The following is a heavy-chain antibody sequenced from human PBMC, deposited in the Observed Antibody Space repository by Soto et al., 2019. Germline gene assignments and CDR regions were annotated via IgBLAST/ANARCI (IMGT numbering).Heavy chain of an antibody. D-gene: IGHD3-16*02. J-gene: IGHJ4*02. CDR2: INHSGST. CDR3: ARDRAQPYYEYVWGSYREDYFDY. V-gene: IGHV4-34*01. Sequence: PSETLSLTCAVYGGSFSGYYWSWIRQPPGKGLAWIGEINHSGSTNYNPSLKSRVTIPVDTSKNQFYLKLRAVTAADTAVYYWARDRAQPYYEYVWGSYREDYFDYWGQGTLVTVSS. CDR1: GGSFSGYY.